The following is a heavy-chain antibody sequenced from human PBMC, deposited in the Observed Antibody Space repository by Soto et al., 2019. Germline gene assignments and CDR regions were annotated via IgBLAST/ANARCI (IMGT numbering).Heavy chain of an antibody. V-gene: IGHV4-59*01. Sequence: SETLSLTCTVSGGSISSYYWSWIRQPPGKGLEWIGYIYYSGSTNYNPSLKSRVTISVDTSKNQFSLKLSSVTAADTAVYYCARVNYLNWFDPWGQGTLVTVSS. CDR3: ARVNYLNWFDP. CDR2: IYYSGST. D-gene: IGHD3-10*01. CDR1: GGSISSYY. J-gene: IGHJ5*02.